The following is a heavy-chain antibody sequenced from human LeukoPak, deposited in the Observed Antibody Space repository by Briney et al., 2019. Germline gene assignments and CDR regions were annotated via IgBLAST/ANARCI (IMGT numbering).Heavy chain of an antibody. Sequence: ASVKVSCKASGGIFGSYAISWVRQAPGQGLEWMGRIIPILGIANYAQKFQGRATITADKSTSTAYMELSSLRSEGTAVYYCARGYGGNAYYGMDVWGQGTTVTVSS. D-gene: IGHD4-23*01. CDR1: GGIFGSYA. CDR3: ARGYGGNAYYGMDV. V-gene: IGHV1-69*04. CDR2: IIPILGIA. J-gene: IGHJ6*02.